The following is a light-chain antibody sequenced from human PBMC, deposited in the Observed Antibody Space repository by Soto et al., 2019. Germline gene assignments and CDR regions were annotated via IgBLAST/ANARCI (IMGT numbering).Light chain of an antibody. J-gene: IGLJ2*01. V-gene: IGLV2-14*03. CDR2: DVR. Sequence: QSALTQPASVSGSPGQSITISCTGTSSDVGAFNFVSWYLQHPGKAPKLIIYDVRHRPSGVSDRFSGSKSGNTASLTIYGLQAEDEADYYCTSHTTTSPPVLFGGGTKLTVL. CDR1: SSDVGAFNF. CDR3: TSHTTTSPPVL.